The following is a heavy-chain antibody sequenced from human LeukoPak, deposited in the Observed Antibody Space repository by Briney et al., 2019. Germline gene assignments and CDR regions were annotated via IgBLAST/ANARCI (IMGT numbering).Heavy chain of an antibody. CDR3: ASKVYLNAFDI. V-gene: IGHV1-18*01. D-gene: IGHD2/OR15-2a*01. CDR1: GYTFTSYG. CDR2: ISAYNGNT. Sequence: ASGKVSCKASGYTFTSYGISWVRQAPGQGLEWMGGISAYNGNTNYAQKLQGRVTMTTDTSTSTAYMELRSLRSDDTAVYYCASKVYLNAFDIWGQGTMVTVSS. J-gene: IGHJ3*02.